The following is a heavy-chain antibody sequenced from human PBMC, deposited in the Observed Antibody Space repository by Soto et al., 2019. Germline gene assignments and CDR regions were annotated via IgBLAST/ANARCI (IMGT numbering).Heavy chain of an antibody. V-gene: IGHV3-33*01. CDR2: IWYDGSDT. CDR1: GFTFSSYG. Sequence: QVQLVESGGGVVQPGRSLRLSCAASGFTFSSYGMHWVRQAPGKGLEWVAAIWYDGSDTYYADSVKGRFTTSRDNSKNTLYLQLHNLRAEDTAVYYCATSPHSTGLYGIDYWGQGTLVTVSS. J-gene: IGHJ4*02. CDR3: ATSPHSTGLYGIDY. D-gene: IGHD6-19*01.